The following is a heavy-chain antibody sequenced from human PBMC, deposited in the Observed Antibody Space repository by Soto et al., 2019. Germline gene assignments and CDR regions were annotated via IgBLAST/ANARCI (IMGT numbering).Heavy chain of an antibody. J-gene: IGHJ6*02. Sequence: LSLTCSVSGYSVTSSDYYWAWIRQPPGKGLEWIGSMFYSGLTYYNPSLKSRVTLSVDTSKNQFSVRLNSVTATDTAVYYCAPLSVSLSGPYGIHVWGQGTTVTVSS. CDR3: APLSVSLSGPYGIHV. D-gene: IGHD2-15*01. V-gene: IGHV4-39*01. CDR2: MFYSGLT. CDR1: GYSVTSSDYY.